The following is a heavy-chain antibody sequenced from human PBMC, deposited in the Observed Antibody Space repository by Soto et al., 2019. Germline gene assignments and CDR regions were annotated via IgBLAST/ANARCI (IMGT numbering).Heavy chain of an antibody. D-gene: IGHD6-13*01. Sequence: GGSLRLSCAASGFTFSSYGMHWVRQAPGKGLEWVAVIWFDGSNEYYADFVKGRFTISRDNSKNTLYLQMNSLRAEETAVYYCARSRIAAADFDYWGQGTLVTVSS. V-gene: IGHV3-33*01. CDR2: IWFDGSNE. J-gene: IGHJ4*02. CDR1: GFTFSSYG. CDR3: ARSRIAAADFDY.